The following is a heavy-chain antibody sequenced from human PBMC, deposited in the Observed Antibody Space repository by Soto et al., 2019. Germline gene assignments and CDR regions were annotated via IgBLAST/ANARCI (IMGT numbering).Heavy chain of an antibody. D-gene: IGHD6-13*01. V-gene: IGHV1-3*01. J-gene: IGHJ4*02. Sequence: QVQLVQSGAEVKKPGASVKVSCKASGYTFTSYAMHWVRQAPGQRLEWMGWTKAGNGNPNYSQKFQGRVTITRDTSASTAYMELSSLRSEDTAVYYCARGYSGSGYKKGSFDYWGQGTLVTVSS. CDR1: GYTFTSYA. CDR3: ARGYSGSGYKKGSFDY. CDR2: TKAGNGNP.